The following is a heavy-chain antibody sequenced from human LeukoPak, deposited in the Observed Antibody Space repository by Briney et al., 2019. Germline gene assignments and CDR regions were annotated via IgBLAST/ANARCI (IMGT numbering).Heavy chain of an antibody. CDR1: GFTFSSYG. V-gene: IGHV3-7*01. CDR2: IKQDGSEK. CDR3: ARVSRSGYYTGRCDY. D-gene: IGHD3-3*01. Sequence: PGRSLRLSCAASGFTFSSYGMHWVRQAPGKGLEWVANIKQDGSEKYYVDSVKGRFTISRDNAKNSLYLQMNSLRAEDTAVYYCARVSRSGYYTGRCDYWGLGTLVTVSS. J-gene: IGHJ4*02.